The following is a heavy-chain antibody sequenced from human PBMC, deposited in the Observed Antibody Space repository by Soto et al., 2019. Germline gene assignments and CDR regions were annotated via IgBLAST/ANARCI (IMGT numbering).Heavy chain of an antibody. Sequence: EVRLVESGGALVQPGGSPRLSCAASGFTFRNYYMHWVRQAPGKGLMWVARIDSNGGSPVYADSVRGRFTISRDNAENTLFLQMDSLAAEDTAVYYCAREQYTLNYAGYWGQGTQVTVS. D-gene: IGHD1-7*01. CDR3: AREQYTLNYAGY. CDR2: IDSNGGSP. V-gene: IGHV3-74*01. CDR1: GFTFRNYY. J-gene: IGHJ1*01.